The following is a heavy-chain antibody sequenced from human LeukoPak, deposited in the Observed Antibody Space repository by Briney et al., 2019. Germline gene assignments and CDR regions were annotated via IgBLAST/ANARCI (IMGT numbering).Heavy chain of an antibody. V-gene: IGHV4-4*07. CDR3: AREPFIAAVPYFDY. Sequence: SETLSLTCTVSGGSISSYYWSWIRQPAGKGLEWIGRIYTSGSTNYNPSLKSRVTMSVDTSKNQFSLKLSSVTAADTAVYYCAREPFIAAVPYFDYWGQGTLVTVSS. CDR2: IYTSGST. J-gene: IGHJ4*02. CDR1: GGSISSYY. D-gene: IGHD6-13*01.